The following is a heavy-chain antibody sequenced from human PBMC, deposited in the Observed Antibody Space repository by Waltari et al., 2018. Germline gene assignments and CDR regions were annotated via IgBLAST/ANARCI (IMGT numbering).Heavy chain of an antibody. CDR1: GDSISGSYW. V-gene: IGHV4-4*02. CDR2: IHGSGRS. Sequence: QVQLQESGPGLEKPSGTLSVTCAVSGDSISGSYWWSWVRQPPGKGLEWIGQIHGSGRSNYNPSLESRVTVSIDTSNNHFSLKVTSATAADTAVYYCARDRGRGLYLDSWGQGTLVTVSP. CDR3: ARDRGRGLYLDS. D-gene: IGHD2-15*01. J-gene: IGHJ4*02.